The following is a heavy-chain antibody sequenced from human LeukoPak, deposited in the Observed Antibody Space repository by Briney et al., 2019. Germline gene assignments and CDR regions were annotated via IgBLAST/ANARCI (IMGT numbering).Heavy chain of an antibody. Sequence: SETLSLTCAVYGGSFSGYYWSWIRQPPGKGLEWIGEINHSGSTNYNPSLKSRVTISVDTSKNHFFLKLSSVTAADTAVYYCARVRRSISWYDWFDPWGQGTLVTVSS. CDR3: ARVRRSISWYDWFDP. CDR1: GGSFSGYY. CDR2: INHSGST. D-gene: IGHD6-13*01. V-gene: IGHV4-34*01. J-gene: IGHJ5*02.